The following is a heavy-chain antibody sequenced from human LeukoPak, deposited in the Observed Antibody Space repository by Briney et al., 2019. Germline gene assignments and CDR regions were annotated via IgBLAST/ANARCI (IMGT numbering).Heavy chain of an antibody. CDR1: GFTFTSYT. Sequence: GSLRLSCAASGFTFTSYTMNWIRQPPGKGLEWIGEINHSGSTNYNPSLKSRVTISVDTSKNQFSLKLSSVTAADTAVYYCARDQGWYDYWGQGTLVTVSS. V-gene: IGHV4-34*01. J-gene: IGHJ4*02. CDR2: INHSGST. D-gene: IGHD6-19*01. CDR3: ARDQGWYDY.